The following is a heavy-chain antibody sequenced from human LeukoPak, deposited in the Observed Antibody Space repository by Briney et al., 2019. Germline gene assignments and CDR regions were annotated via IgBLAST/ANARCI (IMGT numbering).Heavy chain of an antibody. D-gene: IGHD3-22*01. Sequence: ASVKVSCKASGYTFTGYYMHWVRQAPGQGLEWMGWINPNSGGTNYAQKFQGRVTMTRDTSISTAYMELSSLRSEDTAVYYCASRYYDSSGPDYWGQGTLVTVSS. CDR3: ASRYYDSSGPDY. V-gene: IGHV1-2*02. J-gene: IGHJ4*02. CDR1: GYTFTGYY. CDR2: INPNSGGT.